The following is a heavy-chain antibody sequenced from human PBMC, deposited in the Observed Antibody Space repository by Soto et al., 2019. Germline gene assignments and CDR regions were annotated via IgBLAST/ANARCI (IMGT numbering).Heavy chain of an antibody. D-gene: IGHD2-21*02. V-gene: IGHV3-30*18. Sequence: QVQLVESGGGVVQPGRSLRLSCAASGFTFSSYGMHWVRQAPGKGLEWVAVISYDGSNKYYADSVKGRFTISRDNSKNTQYLQMNSLRAEDTAVYYCAKDSGGNSVGTGGSWGQGTLVTVSS. J-gene: IGHJ4*02. CDR3: AKDSGGNSVGTGGS. CDR2: ISYDGSNK. CDR1: GFTFSSYG.